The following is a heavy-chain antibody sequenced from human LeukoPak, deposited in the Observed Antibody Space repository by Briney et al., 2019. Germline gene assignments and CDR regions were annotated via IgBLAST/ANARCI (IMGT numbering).Heavy chain of an antibody. CDR1: GGSISSYY. Sequence: PSETLSLTCTVSGGSISSYYWSWIRQPAGKGLEWIGRIYTSGSTNYNPSLKSRVTMSVDTSKNQFPLKLSSVTAADTAVYYCARDYIGYHGSGSLSWFDPWGQGTLVTVSS. J-gene: IGHJ5*02. V-gene: IGHV4-4*07. CDR3: ARDYIGYHGSGSLSWFDP. CDR2: IYTSGST. D-gene: IGHD3-10*01.